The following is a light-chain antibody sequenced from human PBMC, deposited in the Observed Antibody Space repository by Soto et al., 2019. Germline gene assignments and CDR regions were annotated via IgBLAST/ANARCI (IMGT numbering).Light chain of an antibody. V-gene: IGLV1-40*01. J-gene: IGLJ2*01. CDR2: DNS. CDR1: SSNIGAGYD. Sequence: QSVLTQPPSVSGAPGQRVTISCSGSSSNIGAGYDVQWYQQLPGTAPKLLIYDNSNRPSGVPDRFSGSKSGTSASLAITGLQAEDEADYYCQSYDSSLHVIFGGGTKVTVL. CDR3: QSYDSSLHVI.